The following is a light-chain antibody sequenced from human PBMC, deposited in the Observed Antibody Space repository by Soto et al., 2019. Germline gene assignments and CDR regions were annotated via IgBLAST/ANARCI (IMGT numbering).Light chain of an antibody. CDR2: DAS. V-gene: IGKV3-11*01. J-gene: IGKJ1*01. Sequence: EIVMTQSPVTLSVSPGERATLSCRASQSVSGDLAWYQQKPGQAPRLLIYDASNRATGIPARFSGSGSGTDFTLTISSLEPEDFAVYYCQQRSNWPRTFGQGTKVDIK. CDR1: QSVSGD. CDR3: QQRSNWPRT.